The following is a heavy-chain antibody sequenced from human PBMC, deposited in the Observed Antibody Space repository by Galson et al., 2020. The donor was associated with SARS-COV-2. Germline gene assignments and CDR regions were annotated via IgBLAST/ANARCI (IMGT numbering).Heavy chain of an antibody. CDR2: ISGSGGGT. V-gene: IGHV3-23*01. J-gene: IGHJ4*02. Sequence: GGSLRLSCAASGFTFSSYAMSWVRQAPGKGLEWVSGISGSGGGTYYADSVKGRFTISRDNSKNTLYLQMNSLRAEDTAVYYCAKGGGSVWYFGTYWGQGTLVTVSS. CDR1: GFTFSSYA. D-gene: IGHD6-19*01. CDR3: AKGGGSVWYFGTY.